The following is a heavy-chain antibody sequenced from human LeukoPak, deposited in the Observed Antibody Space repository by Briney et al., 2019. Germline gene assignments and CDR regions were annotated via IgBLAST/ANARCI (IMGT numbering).Heavy chain of an antibody. CDR2: IYTSGST. D-gene: IGHD6-19*01. J-gene: IGHJ2*01. CDR3: ATQSSGYYRYFDL. V-gene: IGHV4-4*07. Sequence: SETLSLTCTVSGGSISSYYWSWIRQPAGKGLEWIGRIYTSGSTNYNPSLKSRVTMSVDTSKNQFSLKLSSVTAADTAVYYCATQSSGYYRYFDLWAVAPWSLSPQ. CDR1: GGSISSYY.